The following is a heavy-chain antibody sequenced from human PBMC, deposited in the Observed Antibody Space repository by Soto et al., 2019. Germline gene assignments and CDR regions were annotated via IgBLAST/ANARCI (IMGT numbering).Heavy chain of an antibody. CDR1: GGSVSSYY. CDR3: AREAKIAAAGTANWFDP. Sequence: SETLSLTCTVSGGSVSSYYWSWIRQPPGKGLEWIGYIYYSGSTNYNPSLESRVTISVDTSKNQFSLKLSSVTAADAAVYYCAREAKIAAAGTANWFDPWGQGTLVTVSS. CDR2: IYYSGST. D-gene: IGHD6-13*01. J-gene: IGHJ5*02. V-gene: IGHV4-59*02.